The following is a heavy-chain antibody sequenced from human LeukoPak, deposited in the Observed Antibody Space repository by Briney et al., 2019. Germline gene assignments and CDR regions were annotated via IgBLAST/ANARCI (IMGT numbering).Heavy chain of an antibody. CDR3: ARGDYGDSFPDY. V-gene: IGHV1-8*02. CDR2: MNPNSGNT. Sequence: ASVKVSCKASGGTFISYAISWVRQAPGQGLEWMGWMNPNSGNTGYAQKFQGRVTMTRNTSISTAYMELSSLRSEDTAVYYCARGDYGDSFPDYWGQGTLVTVSS. J-gene: IGHJ4*02. CDR1: GGTFISYA. D-gene: IGHD4-17*01.